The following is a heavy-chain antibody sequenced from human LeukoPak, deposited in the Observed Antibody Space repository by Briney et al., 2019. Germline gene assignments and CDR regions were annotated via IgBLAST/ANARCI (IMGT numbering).Heavy chain of an antibody. CDR1: GFSLRTSAMC. D-gene: IGHD2-21*01. J-gene: IGHJ6*02. CDR2: IDWDDDE. CDR3: ARVISGEGMDV. V-gene: IGHV2-70*11. Sequence: SGPTLVNPTQTLTLTCTFSGFSLRTSAMCVSWIRQPPGKALEWLARIDWDDDEHFSPSLMTRLTISKDTSKNQVVLTMTNMDPVDTATYYCARVISGEGMDVWGQGTTVTVSS.